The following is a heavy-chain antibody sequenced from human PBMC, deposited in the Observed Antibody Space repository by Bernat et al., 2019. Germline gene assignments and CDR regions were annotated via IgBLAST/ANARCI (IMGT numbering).Heavy chain of an antibody. D-gene: IGHD1-26*01. CDR2: ISSTSSYT. Sequence: EVQLVESGGGLVKPGGSLRLSCAASGFTFSGYSMNWVRQAPGKGLEWVSCISSTSSYTNHVDSVKGRFTISRDNAKSSLYLQMNSLRAEDTAVYYCARDHGGSYLFDYWGQGTLVTVSS. V-gene: IGHV3-21*01. CDR1: GFTFSGYS. J-gene: IGHJ4*02. CDR3: ARDHGGSYLFDY.